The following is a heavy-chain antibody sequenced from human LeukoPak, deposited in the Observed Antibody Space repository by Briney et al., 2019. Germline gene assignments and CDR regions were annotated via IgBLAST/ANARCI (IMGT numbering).Heavy chain of an antibody. J-gene: IGHJ4*02. CDR3: ARHVVAVGFDY. D-gene: IGHD3-22*01. Sequence: GGSLRLPCAASGFTFSSYGMSWVRQAPGKGLEWVSTIIASGGSTYDADSVKGRFTISRDNAKNSLYLQMNSLRAEDTAVYYCARHVVAVGFDYWGQGTLVTVSS. CDR2: IIASGGST. V-gene: IGHV3-23*01. CDR1: GFTFSSYG.